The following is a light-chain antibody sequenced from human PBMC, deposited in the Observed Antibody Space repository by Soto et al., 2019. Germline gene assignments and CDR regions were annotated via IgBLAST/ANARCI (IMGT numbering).Light chain of an antibody. CDR1: QSVSNSS. CDR2: AAS. CDR3: QVYGNSPMYT. J-gene: IGKJ2*01. V-gene: IGKV3-20*01. Sequence: EIVLTQSPGTLSLSPGERATFSCRASQSVSNSSLVWYHQKPGQAPRLLLFAASRRATGIPDTFSGSGSGTDFTLTISRLEPEDFAVYYCQVYGNSPMYTFGQGTRLELK.